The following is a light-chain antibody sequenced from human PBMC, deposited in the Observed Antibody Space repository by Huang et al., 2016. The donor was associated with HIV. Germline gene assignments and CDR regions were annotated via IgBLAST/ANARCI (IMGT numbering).Light chain of an antibody. V-gene: IGKV2-28*01. Sequence: IVMTQSPLSLPVTPGEPASISCRSSQSLLHTNGYSYVDWYLQKPGQSLQLLIYLSYNRASGVPDRVRGSGSVLDFTLKISSVEAEDVCIYYCMQALQNPRTFGQGTRLEIK. CDR1: QSLLHTNGYSY. J-gene: IGKJ5*01. CDR2: LSY. CDR3: MQALQNPRT.